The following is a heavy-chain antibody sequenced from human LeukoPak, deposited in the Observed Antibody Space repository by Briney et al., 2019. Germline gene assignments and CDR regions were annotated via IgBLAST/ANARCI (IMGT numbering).Heavy chain of an antibody. CDR3: ARSHNVYFDY. V-gene: IGHV1-18*04. J-gene: IGHJ4*02. D-gene: IGHD5-24*01. Sequence: ASVKVSCKPSGYIFTTYNLHWVRQAPGQGLEWMGWISTSTGDTDYARNLRGRGTMSTDASTGTAYMELRRLRSDDTAVYYCARSHNVYFDYWGQGTLLTV. CDR2: ISTSTGDT. CDR1: GYIFTTYN.